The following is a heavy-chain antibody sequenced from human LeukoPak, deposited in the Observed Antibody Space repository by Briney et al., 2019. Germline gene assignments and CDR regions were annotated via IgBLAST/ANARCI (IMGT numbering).Heavy chain of an antibody. CDR2: ISAYGSNT. CDR1: GYTFTSYD. Sequence: ASLKLSCKASGYTFTSYDISWVRQAPGKGLEWMGCISAYGSNTNYAHKLQGRVTMTTDTSTSTAYMDLRSLRSDDTAVYYCARGLVNYDSWTGAFDYWGQGTLVTVSS. D-gene: IGHD3-3*01. J-gene: IGHJ4*02. V-gene: IGHV1-18*01. CDR3: ARGLVNYDSWTGAFDY.